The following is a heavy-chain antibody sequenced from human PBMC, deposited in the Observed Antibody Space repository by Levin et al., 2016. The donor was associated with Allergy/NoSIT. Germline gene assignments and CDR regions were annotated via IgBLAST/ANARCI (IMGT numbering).Heavy chain of an antibody. CDR3: AVGGLRFLEWRQPFDY. CDR2: IWYDGSNK. V-gene: IGHV3-33*01. J-gene: IGHJ4*02. Sequence: GGSLRLSCAASGFTFSSYGMHWVRQAPGKGLEWVAVIWYDGSNKYYADSVKGRFTISRDNSKNTLYLQMNSLRAEDTAVYYCAVGGLRFLEWRQPFDYWGQGTLVTVSS. CDR1: GFTFSSYG. D-gene: IGHD3-3*01.